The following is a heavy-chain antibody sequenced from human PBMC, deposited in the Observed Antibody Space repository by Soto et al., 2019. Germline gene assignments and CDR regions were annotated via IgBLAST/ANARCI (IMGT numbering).Heavy chain of an antibody. D-gene: IGHD6-13*01. V-gene: IGHV3-23*01. CDR3: AKLDSSRIYYYYGMDV. J-gene: IGHJ6*02. CDR1: GFTFSSYA. Sequence: VQLLESGGGLVQPGGSLRLSCAASGFTFSSYAMSWVRQAPGKGLEWVSAISGSGGSTYYADSVKGRFTISRDNSKNTLYLQMNSLRAEDTAVYYCAKLDSSRIYYYYGMDVWGQGTTVTVSS. CDR2: ISGSGGST.